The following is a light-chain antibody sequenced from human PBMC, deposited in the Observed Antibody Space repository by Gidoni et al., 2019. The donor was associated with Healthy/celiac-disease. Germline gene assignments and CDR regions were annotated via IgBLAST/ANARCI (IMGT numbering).Light chain of an antibody. CDR3: QKYNSAPALT. Sequence: DIQMTQAPSSLSASVGDRVTITCRASQGISNYLAWYQQKPGKVPKLLIYAASTLQSGVPSRFSGSGSGTDFTLTISSLQPEDVATYYCQKYNSAPALTFGGGTKVEIK. V-gene: IGKV1-27*01. CDR1: QGISNY. J-gene: IGKJ4*01. CDR2: AAS.